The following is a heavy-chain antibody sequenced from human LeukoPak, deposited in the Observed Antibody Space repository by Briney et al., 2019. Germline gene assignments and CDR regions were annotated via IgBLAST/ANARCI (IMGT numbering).Heavy chain of an antibody. CDR2: IIPIFGTA. D-gene: IGHD5-12*01. Sequence: GSSVKVSCKASGGTFSSYAISWVRQAPGQGLEWMGGIIPIFGTANYAQKFQGRVTITTDESTSTAYMELSSLRSEDTAAYYCARESLELRGYSGYDFGAPFDYWGQGTLVTVSS. CDR3: ARESLELRGYSGYDFGAPFDY. CDR1: GGTFSSYA. V-gene: IGHV1-69*05. J-gene: IGHJ4*02.